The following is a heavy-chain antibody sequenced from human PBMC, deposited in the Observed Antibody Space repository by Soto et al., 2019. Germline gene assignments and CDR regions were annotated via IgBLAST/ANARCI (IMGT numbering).Heavy chain of an antibody. J-gene: IGHJ1*01. D-gene: IGHD2-2*01. CDR3: ARDHYCSSTSCYWTEYFQH. CDR2: IKQDGSEK. V-gene: IGHV3-7*04. Sequence: GGSLRLSCAASGFTFSSYWMSWVRQAPGKGLEWVANIKQDGSEKYYVDSVKGRFTISRDNAKNSLYLQMNSLRAEDTAVYYCARDHYCSSTSCYWTEYFQHWGQRTLVTVSS. CDR1: GFTFSSYW.